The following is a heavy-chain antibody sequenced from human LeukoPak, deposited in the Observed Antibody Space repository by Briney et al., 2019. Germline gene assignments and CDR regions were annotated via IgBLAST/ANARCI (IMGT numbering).Heavy chain of an antibody. CDR3: ARATLSDYYFNY. Sequence: GASVKVSCKASGYTFTSYYMHWVGQPPGQGLEWMGIINPSGGSTSYAQKFQGRVTMTRDTSTNTVYMELSSLRSEDTAVYFCARATLSDYYFNYWGQGTLVTVSS. V-gene: IGHV1-46*01. CDR2: INPSGGST. CDR1: GYTFTSYY. J-gene: IGHJ4*02.